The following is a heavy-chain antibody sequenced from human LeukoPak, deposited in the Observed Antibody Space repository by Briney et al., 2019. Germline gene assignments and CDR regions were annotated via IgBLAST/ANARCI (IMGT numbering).Heavy chain of an antibody. D-gene: IGHD6-19*01. Sequence: ASVTVSCKAFVYTFTRYYMHWVRQPPGQELEWMGIINNSGGSTSYAHKLQGRVTMTSDTNPSTVSMELRSRRGEDTADYSCSRDREVAGNWFDPWGQGTLVTVSS. J-gene: IGHJ5*02. V-gene: IGHV1-46*04. CDR1: VYTFTRYY. CDR2: INNSGGST. CDR3: SRDREVAGNWFDP.